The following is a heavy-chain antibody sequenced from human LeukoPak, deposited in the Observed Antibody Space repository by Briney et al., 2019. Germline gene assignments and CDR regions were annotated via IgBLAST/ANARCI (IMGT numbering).Heavy chain of an antibody. J-gene: IGHJ3*02. CDR1: GGSISSGGYY. V-gene: IGHV4-31*03. D-gene: IGHD3-3*02. CDR2: IYYSGST. CDR3: AADLQAFAFDI. Sequence: PSETLSLTCTVSGGSISSGGYYWSWIRQHPGKGLEWIGYIYYSGSTFHNPSLKSRVTISVDTSKSQFSLKLNSVTAADTAVYYCAADLQAFAFDIWGQGTMVTVSS.